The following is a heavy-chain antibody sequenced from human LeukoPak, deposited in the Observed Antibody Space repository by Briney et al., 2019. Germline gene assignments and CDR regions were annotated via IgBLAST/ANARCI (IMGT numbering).Heavy chain of an antibody. CDR3: ARECGITMVRGVYPPDY. CDR2: INPSGGST. Sequence: ASVKVSCKASGYSFTDKYMHWVRQAPGQGLEWMGIINPSGGSTSYAQKFQGRVTMTRDTSISTAYMELSRLRSDDTAVYYCARECGITMVRGVYPPDYWGQGTLVTVSS. J-gene: IGHJ4*02. V-gene: IGHV1-2*02. D-gene: IGHD3-10*01. CDR1: GYSFTDKY.